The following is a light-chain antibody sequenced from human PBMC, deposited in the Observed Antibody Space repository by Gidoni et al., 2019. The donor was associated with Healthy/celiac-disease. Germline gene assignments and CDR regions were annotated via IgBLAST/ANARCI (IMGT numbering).Light chain of an antibody. Sequence: IVMTQSPLSLPVTPGEPASISCRSSQSLLHSNGYTSLEWYLQKPGQSPQLLIYLGSNRASGVPDRFSGSGSGTDFTLKISRVEAEDVGVYYCMQALQTPRTFGGGTKVEIK. CDR2: LGS. J-gene: IGKJ4*01. CDR3: MQALQTPRT. V-gene: IGKV2-28*01. CDR1: QSLLHSNGYTS.